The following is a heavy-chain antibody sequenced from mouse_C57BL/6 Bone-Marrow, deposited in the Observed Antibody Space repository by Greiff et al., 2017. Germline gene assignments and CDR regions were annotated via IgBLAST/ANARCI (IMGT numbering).Heavy chain of an antibody. J-gene: IGHJ2*01. Sequence: QVQLQQPGAELVMPGASVKLSCKASGYTFTSYWMHWVKQRPGQGLEWIGEIDPSDSYTNYNQKFKGKSTLTVDKSSSTAYMQLSSLTSEDSAVYYCARSHYGSIFDDWGQGTTLTVSS. D-gene: IGHD1-1*01. CDR2: IDPSDSYT. V-gene: IGHV1-69*01. CDR3: ARSHYGSIFDD. CDR1: GYTFTSYW.